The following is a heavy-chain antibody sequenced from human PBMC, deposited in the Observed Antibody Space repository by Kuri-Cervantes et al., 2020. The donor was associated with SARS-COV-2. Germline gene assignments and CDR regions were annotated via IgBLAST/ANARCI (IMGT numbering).Heavy chain of an antibody. CDR1: GVTFSNND. Sequence: GESLKISCATSGVTFSNNDMYWVRQGTGEGLEWVSFIGPTGETYYPVSVKGRFTISRDNAKNSLYLQMNSLRDEDTAVYYCAKHYGSGLSYYYYGMDVWGQGTTVTVSS. J-gene: IGHJ6*02. CDR3: AKHYGSGLSYYYYGMDV. V-gene: IGHV3-13*04. CDR2: IGPTGET. D-gene: IGHD3-10*01.